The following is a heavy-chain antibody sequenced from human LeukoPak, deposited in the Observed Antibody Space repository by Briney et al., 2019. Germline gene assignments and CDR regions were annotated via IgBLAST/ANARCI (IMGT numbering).Heavy chain of an antibody. V-gene: IGHV3-21*01. CDR1: GFTFSSYS. J-gene: IGHJ6*03. Sequence: SGGSLRLSCAASGFTFSSYSMNWVRQAPGKGLEWVSSISSSSSYIYYAGSVKGRFTISRDNAKNSLYLQMNSLRAEDTAVYYCARESGSYNYMDVWGKGTTVTVSS. CDR2: ISSSSSYI. D-gene: IGHD1-26*01. CDR3: ARESGSYNYMDV.